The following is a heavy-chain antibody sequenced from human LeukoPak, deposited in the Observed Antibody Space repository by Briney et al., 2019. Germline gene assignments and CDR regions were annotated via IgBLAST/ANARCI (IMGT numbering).Heavy chain of an antibody. Sequence: GGSLRLSCAASGFTFSTYAMSWVRQAPGKGLEWVSAISGSGGSTDYADSVKGRFTISRDNSKNTLYLQMNSLRADDTALNYCAKVATSTRYYYYAMDVWGQGTTVTVSS. CDR1: GFTFSTYA. D-gene: IGHD4-11*01. CDR2: ISGSGGST. J-gene: IGHJ6*02. CDR3: AKVATSTRYYYYAMDV. V-gene: IGHV3-23*01.